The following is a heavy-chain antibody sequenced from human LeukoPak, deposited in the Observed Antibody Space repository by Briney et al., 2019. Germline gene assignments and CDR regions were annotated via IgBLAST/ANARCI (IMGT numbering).Heavy chain of an antibody. D-gene: IGHD5-12*01. J-gene: IGHJ4*02. CDR2: ISGSGGTT. CDR3: AKDYVDVLGTMLS. V-gene: IGHV3-23*01. Sequence: SGGSLRLSCAASGFTFSSYAMSWVRQAPGKGLEWVSAISGSGGTTYYADSVKGRFTISRDNSKNTLYLQMNSVRAEYTAVYYCAKDYVDVLGTMLSWGQGTLVTVSS. CDR1: GFTFSSYA.